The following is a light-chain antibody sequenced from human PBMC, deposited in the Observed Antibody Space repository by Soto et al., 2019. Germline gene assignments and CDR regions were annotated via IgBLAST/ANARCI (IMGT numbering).Light chain of an antibody. J-gene: IGLJ1*01. CDR1: SSDVGGYNY. CDR2: DVN. CDR3: SSYTSSSGYV. V-gene: IGLV2-14*01. Sequence: QSVLTQPASVSGSPGQSITISCTGTSSDVGGYNYVSWYQQHPGKALKLMIYDVNNRPSGVSNRFSGSKSGNTASLTFSGLQAEDEADYYCSSYTSSSGYVFGTGTKVTV.